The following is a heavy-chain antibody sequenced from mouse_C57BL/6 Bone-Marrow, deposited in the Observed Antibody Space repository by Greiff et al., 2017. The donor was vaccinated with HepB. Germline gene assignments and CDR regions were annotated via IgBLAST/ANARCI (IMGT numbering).Heavy chain of an antibody. CDR3: ARRGVTTVVAHWYFDV. Sequence: QVQLKHSGAELVRPGTSVKMSCKASGYTFTNYWIGWAKQRPGHGLEWIGDIYPGGGYTNYNEKFKGKATLTADKSSSTAYMQFSSLTSEDSAIYYCARRGVTTVVAHWYFDVWGTGTTVTVSS. CDR1: GYTFTNYW. J-gene: IGHJ1*03. D-gene: IGHD1-1*01. V-gene: IGHV1-63*01. CDR2: IYPGGGYT.